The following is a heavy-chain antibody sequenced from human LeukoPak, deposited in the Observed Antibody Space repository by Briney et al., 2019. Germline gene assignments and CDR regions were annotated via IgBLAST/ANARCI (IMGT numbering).Heavy chain of an antibody. CDR3: ARDPSWYLSGVDY. CDR1: GFTVSSNY. Sequence: GGSLRLSCAASGFTVSSNYMNWVRQAPGKGLEWVSSISSSSSYIYYADSVKGRFTISRDNAKNSLYLQMNSLRVEDTAVYYCARDPSWYLSGVDYWGQGTLVTVSS. J-gene: IGHJ4*02. D-gene: IGHD6-13*01. V-gene: IGHV3-21*01. CDR2: ISSSSSYI.